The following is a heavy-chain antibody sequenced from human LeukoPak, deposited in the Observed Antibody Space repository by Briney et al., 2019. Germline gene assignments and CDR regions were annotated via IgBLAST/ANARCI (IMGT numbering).Heavy chain of an antibody. J-gene: IGHJ4*02. CDR3: ARVGYYESSGYYEY. CDR1: GGSISSGGYS. CDR2: IYHSGST. Sequence: PSETLSLTCAVSGGSISSGGYSWSWIRQPPGKGLEWIGYIYHSGSTYYNPSLKSRVTISVDRSKNQFSLKLSSVTAADTAVYYCARVGYYESSGYYEYWGQGTLVTVSS. D-gene: IGHD3-22*01. V-gene: IGHV4-30-2*01.